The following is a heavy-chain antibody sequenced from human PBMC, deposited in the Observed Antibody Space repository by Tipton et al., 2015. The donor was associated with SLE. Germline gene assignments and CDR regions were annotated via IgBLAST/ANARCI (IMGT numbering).Heavy chain of an antibody. CDR1: GIALSDSI. V-gene: IGHV3-33*06. Sequence: SLRLSCAASGIALSDSILHWVRQAPQKELEWVAVIWFDGSNKYYADSVRGRFTISRDNSKNTLYLQMNSLRAEDTAVYYCAKDLTMIVGDAFDIWGQGTMVTVSS. J-gene: IGHJ3*02. CDR3: AKDLTMIVGDAFDI. D-gene: IGHD3-22*01. CDR2: IWFDGSNK.